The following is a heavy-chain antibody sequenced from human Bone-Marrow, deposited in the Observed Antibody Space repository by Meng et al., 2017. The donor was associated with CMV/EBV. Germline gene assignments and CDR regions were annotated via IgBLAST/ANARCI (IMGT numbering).Heavy chain of an antibody. V-gene: IGHV4-31*02. J-gene: IGHJ4*02. CDR3: VRGRRYCSSTSCLYYFDY. CDR1: ISSGGYD. CDR2: IYYSGST. D-gene: IGHD2-2*01. Sequence: ISSGGYDWSSIRQHPGKGLEWIGYIYYSGSTYYNPSLKSRVTISVDTSKNQFSLKLSSVTAADTAVYYCVRGRRYCSSTSCLYYFDYWGQGTLVTVS.